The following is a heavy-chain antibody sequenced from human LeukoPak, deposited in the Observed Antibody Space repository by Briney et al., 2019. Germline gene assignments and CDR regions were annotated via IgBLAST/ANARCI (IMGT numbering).Heavy chain of an antibody. CDR3: AKALRGYLGFDY. CDR2: ISYDGSNK. Sequence: GGSLRLSCAASGFTFSSYGMHWVRQAPGKGLEWVAVISYDGSNKYYADSVKGRFTISRDNSKNTLYLQMNSLRAEDAAVYYCAKALRGYLGFDYWGQGTLVTVSS. CDR1: GFTFSSYG. D-gene: IGHD7-27*01. J-gene: IGHJ4*02. V-gene: IGHV3-30*18.